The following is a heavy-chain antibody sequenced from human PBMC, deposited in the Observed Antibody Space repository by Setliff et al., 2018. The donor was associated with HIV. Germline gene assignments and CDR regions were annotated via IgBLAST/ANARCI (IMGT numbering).Heavy chain of an antibody. V-gene: IGHV4-59*01. CDR1: GGSISSYY. J-gene: IGHJ4*02. Sequence: TLSLTCTVSGGSISSYYWSWIRQPPEKGLEWIGYIYDRGGTNYNPSLKSRVTISLDTSKNQFSLKLNSVTAADTAVYYCARADCSGGSCYSPGYWGQGPRVTVSS. CDR3: ARADCSGGSCYSPGY. CDR2: IYDRGGT. D-gene: IGHD2-15*01.